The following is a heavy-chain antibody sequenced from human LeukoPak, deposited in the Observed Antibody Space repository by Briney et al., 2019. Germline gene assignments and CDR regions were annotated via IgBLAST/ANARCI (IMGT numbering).Heavy chain of an antibody. D-gene: IGHD3-10*01. J-gene: IGHJ6*03. Sequence: GASVKVSCKASGYTFTSHGISWVRQAPGQGLEWMGWISPYNGDAKYAQKIQDRVTMTTDSSTTTAYMELRSLRSDDTAVYYCGRGRNYYVSGHPLYYSDYYMDVWGKGTTVTVSS. V-gene: IGHV1-18*01. CDR2: ISPYNGDA. CDR3: GRGRNYYVSGHPLYYSDYYMDV. CDR1: GYTFTSHG.